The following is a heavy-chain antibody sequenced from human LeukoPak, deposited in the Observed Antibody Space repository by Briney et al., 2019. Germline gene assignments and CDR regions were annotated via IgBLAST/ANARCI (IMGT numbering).Heavy chain of an antibody. Sequence: PGGSLRLSCAASGFTFSSYGIHWVRQAPGKGLEWVAVIWYDGSNKYYADSVKGRFTISRDNSKNTLYLQMNSLRAEDTAVYYCARERNDYVRAFDIWGQGTMVTVSS. CDR2: IWYDGSNK. V-gene: IGHV3-33*01. J-gene: IGHJ3*02. D-gene: IGHD4-17*01. CDR3: ARERNDYVRAFDI. CDR1: GFTFSSYG.